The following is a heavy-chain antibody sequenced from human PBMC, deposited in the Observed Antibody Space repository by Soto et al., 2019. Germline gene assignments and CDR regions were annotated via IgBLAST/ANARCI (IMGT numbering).Heavy chain of an antibody. CDR1: GFTFNTYS. Sequence: EVHLVDSGGGLVKPGGSLRLSCADSGFTFNTYSMTWVRQAPGQGLEWVSSISNTGAHIYYADSVRGRFTISRDNAKNSLYLQMNSLTAEDTAVYYCVRERQFVRDFYYGMDVWGRGTTVTVSS. CDR2: ISNTGAHI. CDR3: VRERQFVRDFYYGMDV. V-gene: IGHV3-21*01. J-gene: IGHJ6*02. D-gene: IGHD6-6*01.